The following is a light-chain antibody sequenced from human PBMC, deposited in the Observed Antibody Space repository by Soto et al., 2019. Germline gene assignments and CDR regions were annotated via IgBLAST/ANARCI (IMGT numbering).Light chain of an antibody. CDR2: GAS. V-gene: IGKV3-15*01. J-gene: IGKJ4*01. CDR1: QYGGTR. CDR3: QQYNEWPTLT. Sequence: EIVLTQSPATLSSSPGETATLSCRARQYGGTRLAWYQHNPGQAPRLLIYGASTRATGIPARFSGSGSGTEFTLTISTLPSEDFAVYYCQQYNEWPTLTFGGGTKVDIK.